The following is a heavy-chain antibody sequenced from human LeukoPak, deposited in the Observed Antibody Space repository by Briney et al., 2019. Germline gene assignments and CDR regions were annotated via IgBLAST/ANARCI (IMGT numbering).Heavy chain of an antibody. J-gene: IGHJ4*02. CDR1: GFTFSSYS. CDR2: IRSSTSYI. Sequence: GGSLRLSCAASGFTFSSYSMNWVRQAPGKGLEWVSSIRSSTSYIYYADSVMGRFTISRDNAKNSLYLQMSSLRAEDTAVYYCARVSPSGSYYFDYWGQGTLVTVSS. CDR3: ARVSPSGSYYFDY. D-gene: IGHD1-26*01. V-gene: IGHV3-21*01.